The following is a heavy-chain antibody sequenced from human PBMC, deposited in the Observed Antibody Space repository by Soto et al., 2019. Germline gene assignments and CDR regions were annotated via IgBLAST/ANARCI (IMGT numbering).Heavy chain of an antibody. D-gene: IGHD5-12*01. V-gene: IGHV4-59*01. Sequence: SETLSLTCTVSGDSISADSWSWVRQPPGKGLEWIGNIHYNGNTKYNPSLKSRVTMSVDTSKNQFSLKLISVTAADTAKYFCAREGNLGRWLQPLDFWGQG. CDR2: IHYNGNT. J-gene: IGHJ4*02. CDR3: AREGNLGRWLQPLDF. CDR1: GDSISADS.